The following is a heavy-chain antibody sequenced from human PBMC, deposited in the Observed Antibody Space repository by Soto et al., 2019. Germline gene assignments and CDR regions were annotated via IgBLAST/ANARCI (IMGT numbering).Heavy chain of an antibody. CDR1: GYSVSSNSAA. V-gene: IGHV6-1*01. Sequence: SHTLSLTCAISGYSVSSNSAALNWIRQSPSRGLEWLGRTYYRSKWYNDYAVSVKSRITINPDTSKNQFSLQLNSVTPEDTAVYYCAREAVAGPGFGMDVWGQGTTVTVSS. CDR3: AREAVAGPGFGMDV. CDR2: TYYRSKWYN. J-gene: IGHJ6*02. D-gene: IGHD6-19*01.